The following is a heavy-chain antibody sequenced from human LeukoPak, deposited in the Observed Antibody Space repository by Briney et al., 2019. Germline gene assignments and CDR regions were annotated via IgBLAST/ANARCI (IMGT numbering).Heavy chain of an antibody. CDR1: GFTFSSYG. V-gene: IGHV3-33*06. CDR3: AKDRGSSCTAVDY. Sequence: GGSLRLSWTASGFTFSSYGMHGVRQAPGKGLEGAAVIWYDGSNKYYADSVKGRLTISRDNSKNTLYLQMNSLRAEDTAVYYCAKDRGSSCTAVDYWGQGALVTVSS. D-gene: IGHD2-2*01. CDR2: IWYDGSNK. J-gene: IGHJ4*02.